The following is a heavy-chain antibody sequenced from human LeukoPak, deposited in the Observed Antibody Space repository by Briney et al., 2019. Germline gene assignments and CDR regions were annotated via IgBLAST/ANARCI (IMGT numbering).Heavy chain of an antibody. CDR3: VKDKRAAATGRFDS. Sequence: GGSLRLSCAASGFTFSSYWMSWVRQAPGKGLEWVANIKQDGSEKYYVDSVKGRFTISRDNAKNSLYLQMNNLRSEDTAFYFCVKDKRAAATGRFDSWGQGTLVTVSS. CDR2: IKQDGSEK. CDR1: GFTFSSYW. V-gene: IGHV3-7*03. D-gene: IGHD6-13*01. J-gene: IGHJ4*02.